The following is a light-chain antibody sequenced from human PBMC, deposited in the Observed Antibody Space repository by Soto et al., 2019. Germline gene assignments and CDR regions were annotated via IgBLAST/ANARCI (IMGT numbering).Light chain of an antibody. CDR3: QQSYSTLWT. V-gene: IGKV1-5*03. CDR1: QSISSW. CDR2: KAS. Sequence: DIQMTQSPSTLSASVGDRVTISCRARQSISSWLAWYQQKPGKAPKLLIYKASSLESGVPSRFSGSGSGTDFTLTISSLQPEDFATYYCQQSYSTLWTFGQGTKVDIK. J-gene: IGKJ1*01.